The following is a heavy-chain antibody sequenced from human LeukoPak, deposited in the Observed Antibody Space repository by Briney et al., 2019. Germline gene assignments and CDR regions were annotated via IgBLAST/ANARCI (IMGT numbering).Heavy chain of an antibody. V-gene: IGHV4-59*12. J-gene: IGHJ4*02. CDR3: AREGGFYRPLDY. Sequence: PSETLSLTCTVSGDSIRSYYWTWIRQSPGKGLECIGFFFYTGNTNYNPSLKSRVTISVDMSKNQFSLKLTSVTAADTAVYYCAREGGFYRPLDYSGQGTLVTVSS. CDR2: FFYTGNT. D-gene: IGHD3-3*01. CDR1: GDSIRSYY.